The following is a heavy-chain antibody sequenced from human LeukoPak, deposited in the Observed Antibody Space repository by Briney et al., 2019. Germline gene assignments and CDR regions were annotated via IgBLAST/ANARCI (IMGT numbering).Heavy chain of an antibody. CDR2: ISRSGGTI. Sequence: GGSLRLSCAASGFTFSDYYMSWIRQAPGKGLEWVSYISRSGGTIYYADSVKGRVTISRDNAKYSLYLQMNSLRAEDTAVYYCASSGSYGGPVYYFDYWGQGTLVSVSS. CDR3: ASSGSYGGPVYYFDY. D-gene: IGHD1-26*01. CDR1: GFTFSDYY. J-gene: IGHJ4*02. V-gene: IGHV3-11*01.